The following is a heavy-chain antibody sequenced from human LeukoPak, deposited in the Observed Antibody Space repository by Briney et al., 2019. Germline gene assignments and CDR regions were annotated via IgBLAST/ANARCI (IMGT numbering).Heavy chain of an antibody. CDR2: FDPEDGET. V-gene: IGHV1-24*01. J-gene: IGHJ5*02. D-gene: IGHD6-13*01. CDR1: GYTLTELS. CDR3: ARDNDRAAGRGRWFDP. Sequence: VASVKVSCKVSGYTLTELSMHWVRQAPGKGLEWMGGFDPEDGETIYAQKLQGRVTMTTDTSTSTAYMELRSLRSDDTAVYYCARDNDRAAGRGRWFDPWGQGTLVTVSS.